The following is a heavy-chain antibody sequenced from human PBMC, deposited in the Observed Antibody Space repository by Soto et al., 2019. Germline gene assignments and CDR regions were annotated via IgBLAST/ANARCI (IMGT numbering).Heavy chain of an antibody. D-gene: IGHD7-27*01. CDR3: ARDSALGNRISTGAFDI. CDR1: GFTFSSYA. Sequence: GGSLRLSCAASGFTFSSYAMHWVRQAPGKGLEWVAVISYDGSNKYYADSVKGRFTISRDNSKNTLYLQMNSLRAEDTAVYYCARDSALGNRISTGAFDIWGQGTMVPVSS. J-gene: IGHJ3*02. V-gene: IGHV3-30*04. CDR2: ISYDGSNK.